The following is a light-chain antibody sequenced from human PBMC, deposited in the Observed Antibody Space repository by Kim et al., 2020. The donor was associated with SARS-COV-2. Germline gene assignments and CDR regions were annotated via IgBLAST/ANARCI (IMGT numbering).Light chain of an antibody. CDR1: QSVSPN. V-gene: IGKV3-15*01. CDR3: QQYNNWPPLT. CDR2: GAS. Sequence: SPGERATLSCRASQSVSPNLAWYQQKPGQAPRLLIYGASTRATGIPARFSGSGSGTEFTLTISSLQSEDFAVYYCQQYNNWPPLTFGGGTKVDIK. J-gene: IGKJ4*01.